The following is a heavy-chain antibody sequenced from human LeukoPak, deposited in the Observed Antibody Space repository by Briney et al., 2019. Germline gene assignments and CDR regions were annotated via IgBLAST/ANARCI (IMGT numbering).Heavy chain of an antibody. Sequence: PSETLSLTCAVYGGSFSGYYWSRIRQPPGKGLEWIGEINHSGSTNYNPSLKSRVTISVDTSKNQFSLKLSSVTAADTAVYYCARGPLRRGESSGWYGNYYYYYMDVWGKGTTVTVSS. CDR1: GGSFSGYY. CDR2: INHSGST. D-gene: IGHD6-19*01. CDR3: ARGPLRRGESSGWYGNYYYYYMDV. J-gene: IGHJ6*03. V-gene: IGHV4-34*01.